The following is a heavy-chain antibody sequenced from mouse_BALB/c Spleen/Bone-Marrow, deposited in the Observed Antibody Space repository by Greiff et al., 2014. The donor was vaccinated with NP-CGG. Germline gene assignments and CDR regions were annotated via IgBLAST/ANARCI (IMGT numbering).Heavy chain of an antibody. CDR2: ISSGSTVI. D-gene: IGHD4-1*01. CDR1: GFTFSSFG. V-gene: IGHV5-17*02. Sequence: DVQLVESGGGLVQPGGSRKLSGAASGFTFSSFGMHWVRQAPEKGLEWVAYISSGSTVIFYADTVKGRFTISRDSPKNTLFLQMTSLRSEDTAMYYCARGGNWDDFDVWGAGTTVTVSS. CDR3: ARGGNWDDFDV. J-gene: IGHJ1*01.